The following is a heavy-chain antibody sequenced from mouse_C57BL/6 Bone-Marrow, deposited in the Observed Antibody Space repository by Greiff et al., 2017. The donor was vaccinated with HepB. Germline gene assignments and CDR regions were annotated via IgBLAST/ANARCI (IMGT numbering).Heavy chain of an antibody. J-gene: IGHJ2*01. CDR1: GYTFTSYW. CDR2: IHPNSGST. D-gene: IGHD3-2*02. CDR3: ARSPDSSGYRYYFDY. V-gene: IGHV1-64*01. Sequence: HVQLQQPGAELVKPGASVKLSCKASGYTFTSYWMHWVKQRPGQGLEWIGRIHPNSGSTNYNEKFKSKATLTVDKSSSPSYKQLSSLTSEDSAVYYCARSPDSSGYRYYFDYWGQGTTLTVSS.